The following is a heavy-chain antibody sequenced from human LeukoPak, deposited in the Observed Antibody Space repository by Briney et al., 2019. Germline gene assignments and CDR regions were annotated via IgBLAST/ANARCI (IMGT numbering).Heavy chain of an antibody. Sequence: GGSLRLSCAASGFTFSSYVMSWVRQAPGKGLEWVSAIGDSGGSTYYADSVKGRFTISRDNSKNTLYLQMSSLRAEDTALYYCAKFFSPYYYGMDVWGRRTTVTVSS. J-gene: IGHJ6*02. CDR2: IGDSGGST. D-gene: IGHD2/OR15-2a*01. CDR3: AKFFSPYYYGMDV. V-gene: IGHV3-23*01. CDR1: GFTFSSYV.